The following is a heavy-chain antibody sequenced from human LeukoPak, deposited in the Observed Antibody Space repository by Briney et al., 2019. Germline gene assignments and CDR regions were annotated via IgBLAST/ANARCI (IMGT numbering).Heavy chain of an antibody. V-gene: IGHV3-7*04. Sequence: GGSLRLSCAASGLTFGSYWMNWVRQAPGKGLEWVANINQDGSEKYYVDSVKGRFTISRDNSKNTLYLQMSSLRAEDTAVYYCARGPSGTYLDYWGQGTLVTVSS. CDR1: GLTFGSYW. CDR3: ARGPSGTYLDY. CDR2: INQDGSEK. D-gene: IGHD1-26*01. J-gene: IGHJ4*02.